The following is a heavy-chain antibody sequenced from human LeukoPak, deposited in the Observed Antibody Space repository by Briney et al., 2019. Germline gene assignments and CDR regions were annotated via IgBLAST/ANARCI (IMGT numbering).Heavy chain of an antibody. CDR1: GGSFSGYY. CDR2: INHSGST. D-gene: IGHD4-17*01. Sequence: SEALSLTCAVYGGSFSGYYWSWIRQHPGKGLEWIGEINHSGSTNYNPSLKSRVTISVDTSKNQFSLKLSSVTAADTAVYYCARDRPTYGDYYFDYWGQGTLVTVSS. V-gene: IGHV4-34*01. J-gene: IGHJ4*02. CDR3: ARDRPTYGDYYFDY.